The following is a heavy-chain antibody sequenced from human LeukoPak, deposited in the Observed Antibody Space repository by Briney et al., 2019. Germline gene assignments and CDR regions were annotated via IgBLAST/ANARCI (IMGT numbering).Heavy chain of an antibody. Sequence: SETLSLTCTVSGGSISSSSYYWGWIRQPPGKGLEWIGEINHSGSTNYNPSLKSRVTISVDTSKNQFSLKLSSVTAADTAVYYCEGSGYWGQGTLVTVSS. CDR3: EGSGY. V-gene: IGHV4-39*07. CDR1: GGSISSSSYY. CDR2: INHSGST. J-gene: IGHJ4*02. D-gene: IGHD2-15*01.